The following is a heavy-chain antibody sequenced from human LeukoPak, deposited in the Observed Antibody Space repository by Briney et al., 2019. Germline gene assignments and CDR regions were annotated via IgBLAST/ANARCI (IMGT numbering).Heavy chain of an antibody. V-gene: IGHV4-59*01. CDR1: GGSISSDY. CDR3: ARLSVAAAGTGWFDP. J-gene: IGHJ5*02. D-gene: IGHD6-13*01. CDR2: VYSSGSS. Sequence: PSETLSLTCTVSGGSISSDYWSWIRQPPGKGLEWIGYVYSSGSSHHNLSLESRISISVVTSKNQFSLKLRSVTTADTAVYYCARLSVAAAGTGWFDPWGQGTLVTVSS.